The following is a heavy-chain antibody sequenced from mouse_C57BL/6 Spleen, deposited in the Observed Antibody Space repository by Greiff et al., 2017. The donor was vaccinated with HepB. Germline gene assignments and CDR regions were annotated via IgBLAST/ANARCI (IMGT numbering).Heavy chain of an antibody. J-gene: IGHJ4*01. CDR1: GFTFSSYA. D-gene: IGHD1-1*01. CDR3: AREGVYGSRGEDYYYALDY. Sequence: EVNVVESGGGLVKPGGSLKLSCAASGFTFSSYAMSWVRQTPEKRLEWVATISDGSSYTYYPDNVKGRFTISRDNAKNNLYLQMSHLTSEDTAMYYCAREGVYGSRGEDYYYALDYWGQGTSVTVSS. CDR2: ISDGSSYT. V-gene: IGHV5-4*01.